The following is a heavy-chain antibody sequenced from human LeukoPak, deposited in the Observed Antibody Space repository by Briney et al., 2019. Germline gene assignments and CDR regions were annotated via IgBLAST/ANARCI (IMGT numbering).Heavy chain of an antibody. CDR3: ARVDGSPDY. V-gene: IGHV1-8*03. Sequence: ASVKVSCKASGYTFTTLDINWVRQATGQGLGWMGWINPNSDNRGYAQKFQGRVTITRDTSISTAYMELSSLRSEDTAVYYCARVDGSPDYWGQGTLVTVSS. CDR2: INPNSDNR. D-gene: IGHD2-15*01. CDR1: GYTFTTLD. J-gene: IGHJ4*02.